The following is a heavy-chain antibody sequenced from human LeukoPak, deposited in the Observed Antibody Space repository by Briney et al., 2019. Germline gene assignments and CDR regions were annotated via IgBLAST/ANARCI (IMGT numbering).Heavy chain of an antibody. CDR2: ISGTGTRT. CDR3: AKVRTTRSSTKCYEGVED. D-gene: IGHD2-2*01. J-gene: IGHJ4*02. Sequence: GGSLRLSCAASGFIYTSYVMNWVRQAPGKGLEWVSDISGTGTRTYYAESVKGRFTISRDNSRNTLYLQTNSLRAEDTAVYHCAKVRTTRSSTKCYEGVEDWGQGTLVTVSS. V-gene: IGHV3-23*01. CDR1: GFIYTSYV.